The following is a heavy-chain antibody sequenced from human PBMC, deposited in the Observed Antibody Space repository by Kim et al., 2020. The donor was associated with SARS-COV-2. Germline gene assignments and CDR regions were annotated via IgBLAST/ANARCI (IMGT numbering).Heavy chain of an antibody. D-gene: IGHD2-2*01. V-gene: IGHV3-23*01. J-gene: IGHJ4*02. Sequence: SVKGRFTISRDNSRNTLYLQMNSLTAEDTAVYYCAKGNDIVVIPAAIGDYWGQGTLVTVSS. CDR3: AKGNDIVVIPAAIGDY.